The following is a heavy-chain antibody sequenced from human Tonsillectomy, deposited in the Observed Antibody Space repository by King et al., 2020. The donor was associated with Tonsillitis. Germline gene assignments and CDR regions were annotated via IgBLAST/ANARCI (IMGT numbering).Heavy chain of an antibody. CDR1: GFTFDDDA. CDR2: IIWNSGSI. V-gene: IGHV3-9*01. D-gene: IGHD1-14*01. J-gene: IGHJ4*02. Sequence: VQLVESGGGLVQPGRSLRLSCAASGFTFDDDAMHWVRQDPGKGLEWGSGIIWNSGSIGYADSVKGRFTISRDNAKNSLYLQMNSLRAEDTALYYCAKVTNPAVPGVGTDFDHWRQGTLVTVSS. CDR3: AKVTNPAVPGVGTDFDH.